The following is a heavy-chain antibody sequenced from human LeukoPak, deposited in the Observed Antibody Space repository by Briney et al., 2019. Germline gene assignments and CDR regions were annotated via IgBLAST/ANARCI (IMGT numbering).Heavy chain of an antibody. D-gene: IGHD3-10*01. Sequence: SETLSLTCTVSGYSISNSYYWGWIRQPPGKGLEWIGSLYHSGSTYYNPSLKSRVTISVDTSKNQFSLKLTSVTAADTAVYYCARDPGEYYFDYWGQGTLVTVSS. V-gene: IGHV4-38-2*02. J-gene: IGHJ4*02. CDR2: LYHSGST. CDR3: ARDPGEYYFDY. CDR1: GYSISNSYY.